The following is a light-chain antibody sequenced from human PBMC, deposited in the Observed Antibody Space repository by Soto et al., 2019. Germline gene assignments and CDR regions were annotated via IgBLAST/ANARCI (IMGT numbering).Light chain of an antibody. V-gene: IGKV3-11*01. Sequence: ETVLTQSPATLSLSPGESATLCCRASQSVSTYLAWYQQKPGQAPRLLIYDASNRVTGIPARFRGSGSGTDFTLTISSLEPEDFAVYYCQQRSNWPPITFGQGIRLAI. CDR3: QQRSNWPPIT. CDR1: QSVSTY. J-gene: IGKJ5*01. CDR2: DAS.